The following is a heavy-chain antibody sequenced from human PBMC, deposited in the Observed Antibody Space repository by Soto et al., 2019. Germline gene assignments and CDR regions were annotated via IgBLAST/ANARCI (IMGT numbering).Heavy chain of an antibody. Sequence: EVQLVESGGGLVQPGGSLRLSCAASGFTFSSYWMSWVRQAPRKGLEWVANIKQDGSEKYYVDSVKGRFTISRDNAKNSVYLQMNSLRAEDTAVYYCARDFAGSYGYGPFEYWGQGTLVTVSS. CDR3: ARDFAGSYGYGPFEY. D-gene: IGHD5-18*01. J-gene: IGHJ4*02. V-gene: IGHV3-7*03. CDR1: GFTFSSYW. CDR2: IKQDGSEK.